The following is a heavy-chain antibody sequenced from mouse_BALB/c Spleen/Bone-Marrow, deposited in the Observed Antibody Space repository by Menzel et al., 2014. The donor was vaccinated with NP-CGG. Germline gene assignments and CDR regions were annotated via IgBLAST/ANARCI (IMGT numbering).Heavy chain of an antibody. V-gene: IGHV2-6-2*01. D-gene: IGHD1-1*02. CDR3: GRHGNYAMDD. CDR1: GFSLTSYG. Sequence: VHLVESGPDLVSPSQSLPITCTVSGFSLTSYGVHWVRQPPGKGLEWLVVILRAGSTTCNSALKSRLSISKDNSKNQVFLKMNRLQTDDTAMYCCGRHGNYAMDDWGQGTSVTVSS. J-gene: IGHJ4*01. CDR2: ILRAGST.